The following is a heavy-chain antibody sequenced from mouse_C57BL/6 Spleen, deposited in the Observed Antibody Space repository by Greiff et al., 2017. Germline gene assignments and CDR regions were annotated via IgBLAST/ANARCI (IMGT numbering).Heavy chain of an antibody. CDR2: IDPSDSYT. CDR1: GYTFTSYW. CDR3: ARGGLRRPSDY. D-gene: IGHD2-4*01. J-gene: IGHJ2*01. V-gene: IGHV1-69*01. Sequence: VQLQQSGAELVMPGASVKLSCKASGYTFTSYWMHWVKQRPGQGLEWIGEIDPSDSYTNYNQKFKGKSTLTVDKSSSTAYMQLSSLTSEDSAVYYCARGGLRRPSDYWGQGTTLTVSS.